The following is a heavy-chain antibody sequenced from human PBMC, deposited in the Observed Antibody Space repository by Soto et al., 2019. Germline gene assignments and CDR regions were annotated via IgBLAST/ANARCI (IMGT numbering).Heavy chain of an antibody. D-gene: IGHD6-6*01. CDR3: ARARPAYFFDY. CDR2: ISSGSNTI. V-gene: IGHV3-48*02. J-gene: IGHJ4*02. CDR1: GFTFSVNS. Sequence: PGGSLRLSCAASGFTFSVNSMTWVRQAPGKGLEWLSYISSGSNTILYADSVKGRFTISRDNARDSLYLQLNSLRDDDTAVYYCARARPAYFFDYWGQGTLVTVSS.